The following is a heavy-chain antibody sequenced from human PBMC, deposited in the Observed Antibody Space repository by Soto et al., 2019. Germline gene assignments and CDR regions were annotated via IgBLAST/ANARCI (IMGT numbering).Heavy chain of an antibody. CDR1: GYNFASYS. V-gene: IGHV1-18*01. D-gene: IGHD3-10*01. Sequence: QVQLVQSGAEVKKPGASVKVSCKASGYNFASYSISWVRQAPGQGLEWMGWISGYNGNTNYAQKFQGRLTMTTDTSTNTAYMELRSLRSDDTAVYYCAREGSRFKYSITYYGADYWGQGALVTVSS. J-gene: IGHJ4*02. CDR2: ISGYNGNT. CDR3: AREGSRFKYSITYYGADY.